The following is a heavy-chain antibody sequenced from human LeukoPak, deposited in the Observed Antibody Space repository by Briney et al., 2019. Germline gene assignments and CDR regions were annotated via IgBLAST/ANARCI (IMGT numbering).Heavy chain of an antibody. V-gene: IGHV3-74*01. CDR3: ARDPSAVAGFFDY. CDR1: GFTFSTYW. J-gene: IGHJ4*02. CDR2: IETDGSST. D-gene: IGHD6-19*01. Sequence: GGSLRLSCAASGFTFSTYWMHWVRQAPGKGLVWVSRIETDGSSTSYADSVKGRFTISRDNAKNTLYLQMNSLRAEDTAVYYCARDPSAVAGFFDYWGQGTLVTVSS.